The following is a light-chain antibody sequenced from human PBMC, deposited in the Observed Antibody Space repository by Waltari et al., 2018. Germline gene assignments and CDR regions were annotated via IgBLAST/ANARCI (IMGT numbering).Light chain of an antibody. Sequence: DIQMTQSPSTLSASVGDRVTITCRASQSISSWLAWYQQKPGKAPKLLIYKASSLESGVPSRFSGSGCGTEFTRTVSSLQPDDFATYYCQQYNSYPYTFGQGTKLEIK. CDR3: QQYNSYPYT. CDR2: KAS. J-gene: IGKJ2*01. CDR1: QSISSW. V-gene: IGKV1-5*03.